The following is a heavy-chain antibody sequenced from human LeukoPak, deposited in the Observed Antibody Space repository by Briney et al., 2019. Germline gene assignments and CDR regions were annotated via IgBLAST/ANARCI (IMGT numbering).Heavy chain of an antibody. CDR1: GGSFSGYY. CDR2: LNHSGST. D-gene: IGHD4-23*01. Sequence: SETLSLTCAVYGGSFSGYYWSWIRQPPEKGLEWIGDLNHSGSTNYNPSLKSRVIISVDTSKNQFSLKLTSVTAAGTAVYYCARGLGYGGNSDWFDPWGQGTLVTVSS. V-gene: IGHV4-34*01. CDR3: ARGLGYGGNSDWFDP. J-gene: IGHJ5*02.